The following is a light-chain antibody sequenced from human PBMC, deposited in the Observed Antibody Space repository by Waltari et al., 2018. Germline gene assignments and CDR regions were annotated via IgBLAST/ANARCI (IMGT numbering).Light chain of an antibody. CDR2: DVS. CDR1: SSDVGGYNY. CDR3: CSYAGSYTVV. V-gene: IGLV2-11*01. J-gene: IGLJ2*01. Sequence: QSALTQPRSVSGSPGQSVTISCTGTSSDVGGYNYVSWYQQHPGKAPKLMIYDVSKRPSGLPARFSGPRSGNTASLTISGLQAEDEADYYCCSYAGSYTVVFGGGTKLTVL.